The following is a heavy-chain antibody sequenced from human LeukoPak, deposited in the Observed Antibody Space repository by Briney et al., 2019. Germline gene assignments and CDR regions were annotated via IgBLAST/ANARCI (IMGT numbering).Heavy chain of an antibody. CDR2: ISSSGSTI. Sequence: GGSLRLSCAASGFTFSSYEMNWVRQAPGKGLEWVSYISSSGSTIYYAGSVKGRFTISRDNAKNSLYLQMNSLRAEDTAVYYCARARCSSTSCYRGYYGMDVWGQGTTVTVSS. J-gene: IGHJ6*02. V-gene: IGHV3-48*03. D-gene: IGHD2-2*01. CDR3: ARARCSSTSCYRGYYGMDV. CDR1: GFTFSSYE.